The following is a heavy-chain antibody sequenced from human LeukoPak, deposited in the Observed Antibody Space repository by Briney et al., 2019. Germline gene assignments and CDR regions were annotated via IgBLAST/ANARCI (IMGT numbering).Heavy chain of an antibody. CDR3: ARSTPKISSPDY. CDR2: IYHSGST. Sequence: GSLRLSCAASGFTFSSYAMSWVRQAPGKGLEWIGEIYHSGSTNYNPSLKSRVTISVDKSKNQFSLKLSSVTAADTVVYYCARSTPKISSPDYWGQGTLVTVSS. V-gene: IGHV4-4*02. J-gene: IGHJ4*02. CDR1: GFTFSSYAM. D-gene: IGHD6-6*01.